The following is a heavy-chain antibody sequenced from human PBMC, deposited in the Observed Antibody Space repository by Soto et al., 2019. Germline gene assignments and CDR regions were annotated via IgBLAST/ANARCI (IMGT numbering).Heavy chain of an antibody. V-gene: IGHV1-69*13. Sequence: SVKFSCKASGGTFSSYAISWVRQAPGQGLEWMGGIIPIFGTANYAQKFQGRVTITADESTSTAYMELSSLRSEDTAVYYCARDLGIVVVPAANRAFDIWGQGTMVTVSS. J-gene: IGHJ3*02. CDR2: IIPIFGTA. CDR1: GGTFSSYA. D-gene: IGHD2-2*03. CDR3: ARDLGIVVVPAANRAFDI.